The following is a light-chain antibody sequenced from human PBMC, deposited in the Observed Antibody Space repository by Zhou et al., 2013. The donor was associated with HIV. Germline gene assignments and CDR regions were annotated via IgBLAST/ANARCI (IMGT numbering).Light chain of an antibody. CDR3: QQYNDWPPLT. CDR2: AAS. CDR1: QSVSSN. V-gene: IGKV3-15*01. Sequence: EIVMTQSPDTLSVSPGERVILSCRASQSVSSNLAWYQQKPGQAPSLLIYAASTRATDVPARFSGSGSETEFTLTISSLQSEDSAVYYCQQYNDWPPLTFGQGTKVEIK. J-gene: IGKJ1*01.